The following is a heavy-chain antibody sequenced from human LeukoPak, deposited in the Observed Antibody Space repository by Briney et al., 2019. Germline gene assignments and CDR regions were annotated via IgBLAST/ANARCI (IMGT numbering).Heavy chain of an antibody. D-gene: IGHD6-19*01. CDR2: IFYTGST. V-gene: IGHV4-39*07. CDR3: ARRRSGWFQSNWFDP. Sequence: SETLSLTCTVSSGSISTSNYYWGWVRQPPGKALEWIGNIFYTGSTYYSPSLKSRVTISLDTSRNQFSLRLSSVTAADTAVYYCARRRSGWFQSNWFDPWGQGTLVTVSS. J-gene: IGHJ5*02. CDR1: SGSISTSNYY.